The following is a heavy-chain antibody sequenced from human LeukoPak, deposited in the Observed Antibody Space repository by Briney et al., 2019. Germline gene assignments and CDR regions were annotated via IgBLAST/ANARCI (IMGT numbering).Heavy chain of an antibody. CDR1: GVPFSGYD. Sequence: SETLSLTCAVFGVPFSGYDWSWVRQTPGKGLEWIGETNDSGRTNYSPSLKSRVTIRPGTSDKKFSLQLTSVTAADTAVYYCARGLYWTSAGMGICFMDVWGTGTTVAVSS. V-gene: IGHV4-34*01. J-gene: IGHJ6*03. CDR2: TNDSGRT. D-gene: IGHD1-1*01. CDR3: ARGLYWTSAGMGICFMDV.